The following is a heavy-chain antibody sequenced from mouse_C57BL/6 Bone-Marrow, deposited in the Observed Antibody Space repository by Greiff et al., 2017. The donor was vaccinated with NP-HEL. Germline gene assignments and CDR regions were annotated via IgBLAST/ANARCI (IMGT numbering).Heavy chain of an antibody. CDR2: INPNYGTT. D-gene: IGHD3-2*02. V-gene: IGHV1-39*01. CDR3: ARTDSSGYVSMAWFAY. Sequence: VQLQQSGPELVKPGASVKISCKASGYSFTDYNMNWVKQSNGKSLEWIGVINPNYGTTSYNQKFKSKATLTVDTSSSTAYMQLSSLTSEDSAVYYCARTDSSGYVSMAWFAYWGQGTLVTVSA. CDR1: GYSFTDYN. J-gene: IGHJ3*01.